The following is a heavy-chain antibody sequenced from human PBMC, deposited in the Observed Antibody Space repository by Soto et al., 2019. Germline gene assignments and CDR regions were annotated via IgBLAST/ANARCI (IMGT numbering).Heavy chain of an antibody. J-gene: IGHJ4*02. CDR3: ARDRRRNYFDY. Sequence: GGSLRLSCAASGFTFSIYWMSWVRQAPGKGLEWVANIKQDGSEKYYVDSVKGRFTISRDNAKNSLYLQMNSLRAEDTAVYYCARDRRRNYFDYWGQGTLVTVSS. CDR2: IKQDGSEK. V-gene: IGHV3-7*03. D-gene: IGHD1-1*01. CDR1: GFTFSIYW.